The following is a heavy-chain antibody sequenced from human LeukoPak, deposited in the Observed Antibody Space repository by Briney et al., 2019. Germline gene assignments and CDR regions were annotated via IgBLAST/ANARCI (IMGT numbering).Heavy chain of an antibody. D-gene: IGHD1-14*01. V-gene: IGHV3-7*05. CDR1: GFPFSSYW. Sequence: PGGSLRLSCAASGFPFSSYWMSWVRQAPGKGLEWVANLKQDGSEKYYVDSVKGRFTISRENAKNSLYLQMNSLRAEDTAVYYCARGSRSKPGIDYWGQGTLVTVSS. CDR2: LKQDGSEK. CDR3: ARGSRSKPGIDY. J-gene: IGHJ4*02.